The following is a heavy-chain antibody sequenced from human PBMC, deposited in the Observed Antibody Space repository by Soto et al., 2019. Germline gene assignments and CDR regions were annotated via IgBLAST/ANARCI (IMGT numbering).Heavy chain of an antibody. CDR3: ARGGSVYYCYYGMDV. V-gene: IGHV1-46*01. CDR2: INPSGGST. Sequence: ASVKVSCKASGYTFTSYYMHWVRQAPGQGLEWMGIINPSGGSTSYAQKFQGRVTMTRDTSTSTVYMELSSLRSEDTAVYYCARGGSVYYCYYGMDVWGQGTTVTVSS. D-gene: IGHD5-12*01. CDR1: GYTFTSYY. J-gene: IGHJ6*02.